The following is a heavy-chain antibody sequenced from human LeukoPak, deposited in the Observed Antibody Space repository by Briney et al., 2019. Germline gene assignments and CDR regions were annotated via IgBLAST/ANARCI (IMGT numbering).Heavy chain of an antibody. CDR3: ARDPDRYDFWSGYYHDY. J-gene: IGHJ4*02. CDR2: ISSSSSYI. CDR1: GFTFSSYS. D-gene: IGHD3-3*01. Sequence: GGSLRLSCAASGFTFSSYSMNWVRQAPGKGLEWFSSISSSSSYIYYADSVKGRFTISRDNAKNSLYLQMNSLRAEDTAVYYCARDPDRYDFWSGYYHDYWGQGTLVTVSS. V-gene: IGHV3-21*01.